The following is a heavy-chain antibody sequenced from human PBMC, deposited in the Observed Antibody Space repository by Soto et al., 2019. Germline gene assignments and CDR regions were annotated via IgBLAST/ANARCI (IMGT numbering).Heavy chain of an antibody. CDR2: ISGSGGST. Sequence: GGSLRLSCAASGFTFSSYAMSWVRQAPGKGLEWVSAISGSGGSTYYADSVKGRFTISRDNSKNTLYLQMNSLRAEDTAVYYCAKAGVVAAGNYYYYYYMDVWGKGTTVTVSS. D-gene: IGHD2-2*01. CDR3: AKAGVVAAGNYYYYYYMDV. V-gene: IGHV3-23*01. J-gene: IGHJ6*03. CDR1: GFTFSSYA.